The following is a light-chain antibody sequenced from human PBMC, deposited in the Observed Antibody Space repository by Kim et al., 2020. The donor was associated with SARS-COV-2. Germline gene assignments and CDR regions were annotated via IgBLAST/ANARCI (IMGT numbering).Light chain of an antibody. CDR2: AAS. CDR3: QQTYST. Sequence: IQMTQSPSFLSASVGDTVTITCRSCQSVKNYVNWYQQRPGKAPTLLIYAASSLQSGVPSRFSGTGSGTDFTLTISTLQPEDSATYYCQQTYSTFGQGTKLEI. J-gene: IGKJ2*01. V-gene: IGKV1-39*01. CDR1: QSVKNY.